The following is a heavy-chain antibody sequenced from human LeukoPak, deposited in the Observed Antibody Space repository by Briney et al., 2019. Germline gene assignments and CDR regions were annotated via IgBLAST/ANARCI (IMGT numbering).Heavy chain of an antibody. CDR1: GFTFSSYE. D-gene: IGHD3-10*01. CDR2: ISSSSSYI. V-gene: IGHV3-21*01. J-gene: IGHJ5*02. CDR3: ARDYYGSGSRDVDP. Sequence: GGSLRLSCAASGFTFSSYEMNWVRQAPGKGLEWVSSISSSSSYIYYADSVKGRFTISRDNAKNSLYLQMNSLRAEDTAVYYCARDYYGSGSRDVDPWGQGTLVTVSS.